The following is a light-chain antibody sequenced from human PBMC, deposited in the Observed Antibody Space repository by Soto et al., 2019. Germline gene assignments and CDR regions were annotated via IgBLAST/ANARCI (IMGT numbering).Light chain of an antibody. CDR1: QSLLDSDDGNTY. CDR2: TVS. Sequence: DIVMTQTPLSLPVTPGEPASISFMSSQSLLDSDDGNTYLDWYLQKPGQSPQLLIYTVSYRASGVPDRFSGTGSGTDFTLKISRVEAEDVGVYYCMQRIGFPLNFGGGTKVDIK. J-gene: IGKJ4*01. V-gene: IGKV2-40*01. CDR3: MQRIGFPLN.